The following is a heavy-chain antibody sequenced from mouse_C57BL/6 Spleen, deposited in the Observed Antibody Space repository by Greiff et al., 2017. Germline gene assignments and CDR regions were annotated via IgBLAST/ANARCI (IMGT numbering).Heavy chain of an antibody. V-gene: IGHV1-59*01. J-gene: IGHJ4*01. CDR1: GYTFTSYW. Sequence: QVQLQQPGAELVRPGTSVKLSCKASGYTFTSYWMHWVKQRPGQGLEWIGVIDPSDSYTNYNQKFKGKATLTVDTSSSTAYMQLSSLTSEDSAVYYCARPLYDGYLYYAMDYWGQGTSVTVSA. D-gene: IGHD2-3*01. CDR3: ARPLYDGYLYYAMDY. CDR2: IDPSDSYT.